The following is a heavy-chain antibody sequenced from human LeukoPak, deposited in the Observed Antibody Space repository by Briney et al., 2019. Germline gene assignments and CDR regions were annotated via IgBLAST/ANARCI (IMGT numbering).Heavy chain of an antibody. CDR3: ARGSGYGDYADGDYYYYGMDV. Sequence: QSGGSLRLSCEASGFTFGSFAMYWVRQAPGKGLDWIAGIFGSGGSRHYADSVKGRFTISRDNAKNSLYLQMNSLRAEDTAVYYCARGSGYGDYADGDYYYYGMDVWGQGTTVTVSS. CDR1: GFTFGSFA. V-gene: IGHV3-23*01. D-gene: IGHD4-17*01. CDR2: IFGSGGSR. J-gene: IGHJ6*02.